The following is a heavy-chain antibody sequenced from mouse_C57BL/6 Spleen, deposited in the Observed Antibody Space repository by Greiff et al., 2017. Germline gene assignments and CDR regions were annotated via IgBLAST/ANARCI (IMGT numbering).Heavy chain of an antibody. Sequence: EVQRVESGGGLVQPGGSLKLSCAASGFTFSDYYMYWVRQTPEKRLEWVAYISNGGGSTYYPDTVKGRFTISRDNAKNTLYLQMSRLKSEDTAMYYCARYYDSLYYFDYWGQGTTLTVSS. CDR1: GFTFSDYY. CDR3: ARYYDSLYYFDY. V-gene: IGHV5-12*01. J-gene: IGHJ2*01. CDR2: ISNGGGST. D-gene: IGHD2-4*01.